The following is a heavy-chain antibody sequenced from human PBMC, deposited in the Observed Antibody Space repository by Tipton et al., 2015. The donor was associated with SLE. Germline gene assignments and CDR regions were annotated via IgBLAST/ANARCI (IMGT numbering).Heavy chain of an antibody. CDR3: ARGHSDYYYMDV. V-gene: IGHV4-59*01. D-gene: IGHD2-15*01. CDR1: GGSISSYY. J-gene: IGHJ6*03. Sequence: TLSLTCTVSGGSISSYYWSWIRQPPGKGLEWIGYIYYSGSTNYNPSLKSRVTISVDTSKNQFSLKLSSMTAADTAVYYCARGHSDYYYMDVWGKGTTVTVSS. CDR2: IYYSGST.